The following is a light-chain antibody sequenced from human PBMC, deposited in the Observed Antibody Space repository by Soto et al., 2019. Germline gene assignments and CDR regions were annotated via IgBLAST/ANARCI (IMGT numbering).Light chain of an antibody. CDR1: QSVSSSY. CDR3: QQGFT. J-gene: IGKJ3*01. Sequence: EIGLTESPGTLSLSPGERATLSCRASQSVSSSYLAWYQQKPGQAPRLLIYGASSRATGIPDRFSGSGSGTDFTLTISRLEPEDFAVYYCQQGFTCGPGTKVDIK. V-gene: IGKV3-20*01. CDR2: GAS.